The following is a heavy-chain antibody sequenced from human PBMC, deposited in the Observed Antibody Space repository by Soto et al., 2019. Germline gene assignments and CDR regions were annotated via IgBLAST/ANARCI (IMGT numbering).Heavy chain of an antibody. CDR3: ARGGGYAVDY. CDR1: GYTFTSNS. CDR2: ISTSSGNT. Sequence: QVQLVQSGSELRKPGASVKVSCKASGYTFTSNSITWVRQAPGQGLEWMGWISTSSGNTKFAQKFQGRVTLTTDTSTSTAYMELTSLRSDDMAVYYCARGGGYAVDYWGQGTLVTVST. V-gene: IGHV1-18*03. D-gene: IGHD5-12*01. J-gene: IGHJ4*02.